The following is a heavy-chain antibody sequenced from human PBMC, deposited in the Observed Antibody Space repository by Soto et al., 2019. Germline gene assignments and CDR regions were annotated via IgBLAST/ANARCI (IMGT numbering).Heavy chain of an antibody. J-gene: IGHJ4*02. V-gene: IGHV4-30-4*01. D-gene: IGHD2-2*03. CDR1: GGSISSGGYY. CDR3: ARTGERWILGYYFDY. CDR2: IYYSGST. Sequence: SETLSLTCTVSGGSISSGGYYWSWIRQPPGKGLEWIGYIYYSGSTYYNPSLKSRVTISVDTSKNQFSLKLSSVTAADTAVYYCARTGERWILGYYFDYWGQGTLVTVSS.